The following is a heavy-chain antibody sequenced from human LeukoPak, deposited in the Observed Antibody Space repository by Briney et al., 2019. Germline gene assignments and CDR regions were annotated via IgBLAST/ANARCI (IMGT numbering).Heavy chain of an antibody. Sequence: ASVKVSCKASGYTFTSYYMHWVPQAPGQGLESMGIINPSGGSTSYAQKFQGRITMTRDTSTSTVYMELSSLRSEDTAVYYCARVYSGSYPDYWGQGTLVTVSS. D-gene: IGHD1-26*01. CDR1: GYTFTSYY. CDR2: INPSGGST. V-gene: IGHV1-46*01. CDR3: ARVYSGSYPDY. J-gene: IGHJ4*02.